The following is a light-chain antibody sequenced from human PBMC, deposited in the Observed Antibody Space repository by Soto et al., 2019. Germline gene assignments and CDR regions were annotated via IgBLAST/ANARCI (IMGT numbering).Light chain of an antibody. Sequence: DIQMTQSPSTLPASVGDRVTITCRASQSISNWLAWYQQKPWTAPKLLIYHASTLESGVPSRFSGSGSGTDFTLTINSLQPEDSATYYCQQAYSFPITFGQGTLLEIK. CDR1: QSISNW. CDR2: HAS. J-gene: IGKJ5*01. CDR3: QQAYSFPIT. V-gene: IGKV1-5*01.